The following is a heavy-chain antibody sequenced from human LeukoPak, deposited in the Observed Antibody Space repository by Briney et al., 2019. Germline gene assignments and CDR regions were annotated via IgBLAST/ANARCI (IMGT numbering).Heavy chain of an antibody. J-gene: IGHJ1*01. CDR2: INHSGST. Sequence: SETLSLTCAVYGGSFSGYYWSWIRQPPGKGLEWIGEINHSGSTNYNPSLKSRVTISVDTSKNQFSLKLSSVTAADTAVYYCARHQSTYYDFWRGGYFQRWGQGTLVTVSS. D-gene: IGHD3-3*01. CDR1: GGSFSGYY. CDR3: ARHQSTYYDFWRGGYFQR. V-gene: IGHV4-34*01.